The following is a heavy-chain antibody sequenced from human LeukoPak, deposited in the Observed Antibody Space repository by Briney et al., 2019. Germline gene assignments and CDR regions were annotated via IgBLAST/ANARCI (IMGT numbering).Heavy chain of an antibody. J-gene: IGHJ4*02. Sequence: GASVKVSCKASGYTFTGYYMHWVRQAPGQGLEWMGRINPNSGGTNYAQKFQGRVTMTRDTSISTAYMELSRLRSDDTAVYYCARDLVTMIDMYYFDYWGQGTLVTVSP. V-gene: IGHV1-2*06. CDR1: GYTFTGYY. CDR2: INPNSGGT. D-gene: IGHD3-22*01. CDR3: ARDLVTMIDMYYFDY.